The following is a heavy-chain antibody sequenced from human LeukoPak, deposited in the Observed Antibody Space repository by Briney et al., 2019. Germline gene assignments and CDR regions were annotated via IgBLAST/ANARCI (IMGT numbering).Heavy chain of an antibody. V-gene: IGHV4-39*02. D-gene: IGHD3-3*01. CDR1: GGSISGSSYY. Sequence: PSETLSLTCTVSGGSISGSSYYWGWIRQPPGKGLEWIGSIYYSGSTYYNPSLKSRVTISVDTSKNQFSLKLSSVTAADTAVYYCARDTIFGSFDYWGQGTLVTVSS. J-gene: IGHJ4*02. CDR2: IYYSGST. CDR3: ARDTIFGSFDY.